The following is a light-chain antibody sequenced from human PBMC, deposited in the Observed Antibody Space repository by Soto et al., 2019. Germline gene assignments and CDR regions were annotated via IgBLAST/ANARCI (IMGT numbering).Light chain of an antibody. CDR2: GAS. Sequence: DISLTQPPATVPPSPGDRPTLSWRASQGVSNYLAWYQQIPGQPPRLLIYGASTRATGIPARFSGSGSGTEFTLTISRLQSEDFAVYYCQQYSVWPLTFGGGPKVDI. J-gene: IGKJ4*01. CDR1: QGVSNY. V-gene: IGKV3-15*01. CDR3: QQYSVWPLT.